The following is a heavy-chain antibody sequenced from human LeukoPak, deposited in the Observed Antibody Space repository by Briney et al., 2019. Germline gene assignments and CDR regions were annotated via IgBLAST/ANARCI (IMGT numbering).Heavy chain of an antibody. D-gene: IGHD2-15*01. CDR2: TYHSGST. CDR3: AREGSATLYFDY. J-gene: IGHJ4*02. CDR1: GYSISSGYY. V-gene: IGHV4-38-2*02. Sequence: PLETLSLTCTVSGYSISSGYYWGWIRQPPGKGLEWIGSTYHSGSTYYDPSLKSRVTISVDTSKNQFSLKLSSVTAADTAVYYCAREGSATLYFDYWGQGTLVTVSS.